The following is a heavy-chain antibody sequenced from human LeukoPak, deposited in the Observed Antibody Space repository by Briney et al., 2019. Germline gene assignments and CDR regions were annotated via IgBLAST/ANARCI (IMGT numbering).Heavy chain of an antibody. V-gene: IGHV3-11*01. CDR1: GFTFSDFY. D-gene: IGHD3-10*01. CDR3: ATGPPLYYGSGSYYAY. CDR2: ISSSGSNK. J-gene: IGHJ4*02. Sequence: GGSLRLSCAASGFTFSDFYISWIRQPPGKGLEWVSYISSSGSNKDYADSVKGRFTISRDNAKNSLYLQMNSLRAEDTAMYYCATGPPLYYGSGSYYAYWGQGTLVTVSS.